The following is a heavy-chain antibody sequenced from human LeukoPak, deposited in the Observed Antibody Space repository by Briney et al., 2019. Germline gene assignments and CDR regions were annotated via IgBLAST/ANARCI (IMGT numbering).Heavy chain of an antibody. D-gene: IGHD3-22*01. CDR2: IWYDGSNK. V-gene: IGHV3-33*06. J-gene: IGHJ1*01. CDR3: AKGEYYYDSSGYKAEYFPH. CDR1: GFTFSSYG. Sequence: GGSLRLSCASCGFTFSSYGMHWVRQAPGKGLEWVEVIWYDGSNKYYADSVKGRFTISRDNSKNTLYLQMNSLRAEDTAVYYCAKGEYYYDSSGYKAEYFPHWGQGTLVTVSS.